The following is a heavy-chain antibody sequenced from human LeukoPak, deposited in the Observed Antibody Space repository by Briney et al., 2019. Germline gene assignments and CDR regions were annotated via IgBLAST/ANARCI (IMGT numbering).Heavy chain of an antibody. V-gene: IGHV4-39*01. J-gene: IGHJ6*03. CDR2: IYYSGST. Sequence: SETLSLTCTVSGGSISSSSYYWGWIRQPPGKGLEWIGSIYYSGSTYYNPSLKSRVTISVDTSRNQFSLKLSSVTAADTAVYYCARQYAGHYYYYMDVWGKGTTVTVSS. CDR3: ARQYAGHYYYYMDV. CDR1: GGSISSSSYY.